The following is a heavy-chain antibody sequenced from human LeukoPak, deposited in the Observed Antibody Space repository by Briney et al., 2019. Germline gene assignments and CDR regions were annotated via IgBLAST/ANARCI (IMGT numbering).Heavy chain of an antibody. CDR3: AREIVPQRCYDRGPHRYRGVDALDM. J-gene: IGHJ3*02. CDR2: INHRGNT. D-gene: IGHD2-2*01. Sequence: PSGTLSLTCGVSGGSMTNDNWWSWVRQSPGKGLEWIGEINHRGNTNYNPSLKSRVTISVDKSKNQLSLKLSSVTTADTAVYYCAREIVPQRCYDRGPHRYRGVDALDMWGRGTMVTVSS. V-gene: IGHV4-4*02. CDR1: GGSMTNDNW.